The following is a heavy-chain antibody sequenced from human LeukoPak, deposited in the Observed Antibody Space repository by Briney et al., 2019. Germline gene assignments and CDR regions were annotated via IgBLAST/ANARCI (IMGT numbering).Heavy chain of an antibody. D-gene: IGHD2-21*01. Sequence: ETLSLTCTVSGGSISSSSYYWGWIRQAPGKGLEWVSYISSSGSYTKQADSVEGRFTISRDNAKNSMYLQMNRLRAEDTAVYYCVRTCDAVTGAFDIWGQGTMVTVSS. CDR1: GGSISSSSYY. J-gene: IGHJ3*02. CDR3: VRTCDAVTGAFDI. CDR2: ISSSGSYT. V-gene: IGHV3-11*03.